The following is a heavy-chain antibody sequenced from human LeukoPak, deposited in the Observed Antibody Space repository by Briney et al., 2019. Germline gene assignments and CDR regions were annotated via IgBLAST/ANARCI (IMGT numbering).Heavy chain of an antibody. CDR2: IKQDGSEK. Sequence: GGSLRLSCAASGFTFSSYAMSWVRQAPGKGLEWVANIKQDGSEKYYVDSVKGRFTISRDNAKNSLYLQMNSLRAEDTAVYYCARDLVGYSSVGYFDYWGQGTLVTVSS. J-gene: IGHJ4*02. CDR1: GFTFSSYA. V-gene: IGHV3-7*01. D-gene: IGHD6-19*01. CDR3: ARDLVGYSSVGYFDY.